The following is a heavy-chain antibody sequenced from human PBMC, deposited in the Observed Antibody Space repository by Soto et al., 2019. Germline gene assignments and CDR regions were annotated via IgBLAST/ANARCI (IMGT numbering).Heavy chain of an antibody. Sequence: QVQLVESGGGVVQPGRSLRLSCAASGFTFSSYGMHWVRQAPGKGLEWVAVISYDGSNKYYADSVKGRFTISRDNSKNTLYLQMNSLRAEDTAVYYCEKLLVRGVTATVFDYWGQGTLVTVSS. D-gene: IGHD3-10*01. CDR2: ISYDGSNK. CDR3: EKLLVRGVTATVFDY. V-gene: IGHV3-30*18. J-gene: IGHJ4*02. CDR1: GFTFSSYG.